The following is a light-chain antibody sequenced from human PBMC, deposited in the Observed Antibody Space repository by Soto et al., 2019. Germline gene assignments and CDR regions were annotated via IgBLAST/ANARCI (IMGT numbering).Light chain of an antibody. CDR3: CSYGGNSTVL. CDR1: SSNVGSYKL. V-gene: IGLV2-23*02. CDR2: DVS. J-gene: IGLJ3*02. Sequence: QSALTQPASVSGSPGQSITISCTGASSNVGSYKLVSWYQQYPGKAPKLMIYDVSKRPSGVSNRFSGSKSGNTASLTISGLQPEDEADYYCCSYGGNSTVLFGGGTKVTVL.